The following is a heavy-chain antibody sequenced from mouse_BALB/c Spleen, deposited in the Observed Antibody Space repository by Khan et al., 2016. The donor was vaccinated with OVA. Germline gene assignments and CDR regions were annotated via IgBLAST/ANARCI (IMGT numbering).Heavy chain of an antibody. CDR3: ARRKIFDGYYGGAMDY. V-gene: IGHV5-17*02. D-gene: IGHD2-3*01. J-gene: IGHJ4*01. CDR2: ISSGSSTI. CDR1: GFTFSNFG. Sequence: EVELVESGGGLVQPGGSRKLSCAASGFTFSNFGMHWVRQAPEKGLEWVAYISSGSSTINYADTVKGRFTISRDNPKNTLFLQMTSLRSEDTAMDYCARRKIFDGYYGGAMDYWGQGTSVTVSS.